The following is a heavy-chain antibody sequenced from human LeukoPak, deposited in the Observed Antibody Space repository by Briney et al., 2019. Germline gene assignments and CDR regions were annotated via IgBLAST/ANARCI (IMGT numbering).Heavy chain of an antibody. Sequence: PSETLSLTCAAYGGSFSGYYWSWIRQPPGKGLEWIGEINHSGNTNYNPSLKSRVTISVDTSKNQFSLKLSSVTAADTAVYYCARDKVAGMYYYYYGMDVWGQGTTVTVSS. CDR2: INHSGNT. V-gene: IGHV4-34*01. J-gene: IGHJ6*02. CDR3: ARDKVAGMYYYYYGMDV. CDR1: GGSFSGYY. D-gene: IGHD6-19*01.